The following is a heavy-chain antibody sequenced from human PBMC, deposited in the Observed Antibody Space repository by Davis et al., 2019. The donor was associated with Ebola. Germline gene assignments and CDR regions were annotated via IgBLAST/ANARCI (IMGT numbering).Heavy chain of an antibody. Sequence: SVKVSCKASGNSFISSAVNWVRQAPGQRLEWMGRIIPIIGISDYAQNFQGRVVMTADQSTNTAYMELSSLKSEDTAVYYCAISDYSTPSYFFFMHVWGQGTTITVSS. CDR2: IIPIIGIS. V-gene: IGHV1-69*04. CDR3: AISDYSTPSYFFFMHV. D-gene: IGHD4-11*01. CDR1: GNSFISSA. J-gene: IGHJ6*02.